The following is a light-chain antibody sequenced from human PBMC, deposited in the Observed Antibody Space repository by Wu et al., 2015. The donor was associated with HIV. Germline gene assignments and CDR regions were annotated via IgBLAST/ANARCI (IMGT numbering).Light chain of an antibody. J-gene: IGKJ1*01. Sequence: DIQMTQFPSTLSASVGDRVTITCRASQSITTSLAWYQQKPGKAPKLLMYRTSKLDSGVPSRFSGSGSGTEFTLTITSLQSDDFATYYCQQYITRWTFGQGTRVEIK. CDR3: QQYITRWT. CDR2: RTS. V-gene: IGKV1-5*03. CDR1: QSITTS.